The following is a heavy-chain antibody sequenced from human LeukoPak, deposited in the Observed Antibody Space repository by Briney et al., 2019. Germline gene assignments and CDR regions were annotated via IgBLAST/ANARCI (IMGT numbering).Heavy chain of an antibody. CDR3: ARRGSSWTGWFDP. CDR1: GGSLSSSHW. V-gene: IGHV4-4*02. Sequence: SGTLSLTCAVSGGSLSSSHWWSWVRQSPGKGLEWIGNTYHSDYTNYNPSLKSRATISVDKSKNQLSLKVSSVTAADTAMYYCARRGSSWTGWFDPWGQGTLVTVSS. D-gene: IGHD6-13*01. J-gene: IGHJ5*02. CDR2: TYHSDYT.